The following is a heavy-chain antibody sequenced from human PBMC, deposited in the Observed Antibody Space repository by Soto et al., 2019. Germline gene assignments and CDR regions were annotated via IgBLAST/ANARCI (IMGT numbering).Heavy chain of an antibody. CDR1: GGNFITFA. CDR2: IIPISSTT. Sequence: QVELVQSGAEVKKPGSSVKVSCKASGGNFITFAISWVRQAPGQGLEWMGEIIPISSTTKSAHKFQYRVTISADGSSSTVHMELRSLDSEDTAIYFCAKKLGIDPFGSYGLDAWGQGTTVTVSS. D-gene: IGHD7-27*01. J-gene: IGHJ6*02. V-gene: IGHV1-69*01. CDR3: AKKLGIDPFGSYGLDA.